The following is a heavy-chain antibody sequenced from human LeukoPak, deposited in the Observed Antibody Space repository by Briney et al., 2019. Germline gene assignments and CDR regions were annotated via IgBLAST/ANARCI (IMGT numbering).Heavy chain of an antibody. CDR2: IRDSGGAT. J-gene: IGHJ4*02. CDR3: AQSSCSGGACAFDC. Sequence: GGSLRLSCAASGFTFSSQAMSWVRQAPGKGLEWVSTIRDSGGATYYADSVKDRFTISRDNSKNTLYLQMNSLRAEDAAIYYCAQSSCSGGACAFDCWGQGTLVTVSS. D-gene: IGHD2-15*01. CDR1: GFTFSSQA. V-gene: IGHV3-23*01.